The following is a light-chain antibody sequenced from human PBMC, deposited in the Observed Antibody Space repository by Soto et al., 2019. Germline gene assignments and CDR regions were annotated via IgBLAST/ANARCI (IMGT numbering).Light chain of an antibody. V-gene: IGLV2-8*01. J-gene: IGLJ1*01. CDR2: EVS. CDR1: SSDVGGYNY. CDR3: SSYAGSNTLYV. Sequence: QSVLTQPPSPSGSPGQSVTISCTGTSSDVGGYNYVSWYQQHPGKAPKLMIYEVSKRHSGVPDRFSGCMSGNTASLTVSGLHPEDDADYYCSSYAGSNTLYVFGTGTKLTVL.